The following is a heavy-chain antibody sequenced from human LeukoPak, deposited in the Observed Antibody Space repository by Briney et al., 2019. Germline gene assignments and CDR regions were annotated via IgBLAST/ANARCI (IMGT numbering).Heavy chain of an antibody. V-gene: IGHV1-46*01. Sequence: ASVKVSCKASGYTFTGYYMHWVRQAPGQGLEWMGIINPGGGSTSYAQKFQSRVTMTSDTSTGTLYMELSSLRSEDTAVYYCARVRAYDTRDFDYWGQGTLVTVSS. CDR1: GYTFTGYY. CDR3: ARVRAYDTRDFDY. CDR2: INPGGGST. D-gene: IGHD3-22*01. J-gene: IGHJ4*02.